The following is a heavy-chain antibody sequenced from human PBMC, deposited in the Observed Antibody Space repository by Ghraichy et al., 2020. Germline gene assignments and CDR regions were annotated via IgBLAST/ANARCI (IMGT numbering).Heavy chain of an antibody. V-gene: IGHV1-2*02. J-gene: IGHJ6*02. CDR1: GYTFTGYY. D-gene: IGHD3-3*01. CDR3: ARAYYDFWSGHYNYYYGMDV. CDR2: INPNSGGT. Sequence: ASVKVSCKASGYTFTGYYMHWVRQAPGQGLEWMGWINPNSGGTNYAQKFQGRVTMTRDTSISTAYMELSRLRSDDTAVYYCARAYYDFWSGHYNYYYGMDVWGQGTTVTVSS.